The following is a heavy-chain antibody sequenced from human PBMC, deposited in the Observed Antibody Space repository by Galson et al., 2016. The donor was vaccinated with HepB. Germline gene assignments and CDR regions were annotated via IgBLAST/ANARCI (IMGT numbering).Heavy chain of an antibody. J-gene: IGHJ4*02. D-gene: IGHD6-13*01. CDR2: ISSSGSYI. CDR3: ARGDRHSSSWWGFDY. Sequence: SLRLSCAASGFTFSSYEMNWVRQAPGKGLEWVSYISSSGSYIYYADSVKGRFTISRDNAKNSLYLQMASLRAEDTAVYYCARGDRHSSSWWGFDYWGQGTLVTVSS. V-gene: IGHV3-48*03. CDR1: GFTFSSYE.